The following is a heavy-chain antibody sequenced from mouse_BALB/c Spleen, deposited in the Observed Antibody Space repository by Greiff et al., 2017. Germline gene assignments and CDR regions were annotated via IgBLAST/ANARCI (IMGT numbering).Heavy chain of an antibody. CDR1: GFTFRSST. Sequence: EVELVGSWGGFVKPGGALKLPCAASGFTFRSSTMSWGRPTPGKRLEWGATSSSGGSYTYYPDSVKGRFTISRDNAKNTLYLQMSSLKSEDTAMYYCTRTQPWYFDVWGAGTTVTVSS. V-gene: IGHV5-6-4*01. CDR2: SSSGGSYT. D-gene: IGHD6-1*01. J-gene: IGHJ1*01. CDR3: TRTQPWYFDV.